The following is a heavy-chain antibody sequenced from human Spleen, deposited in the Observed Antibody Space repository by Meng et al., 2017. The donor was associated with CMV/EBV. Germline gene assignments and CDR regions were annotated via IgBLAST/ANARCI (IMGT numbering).Heavy chain of an antibody. D-gene: IGHD3-10*01. CDR1: GFTFSSYA. J-gene: IGHJ3*02. CDR2: ISSSSSYI. V-gene: IGHV3-21*01. Sequence: GGSLRLSCAAFGFTFSSYALNWVRQAPGKGLEWVSSISSSSSYIYYADSVKGRFTISRDNAKNSLYLQMNSLRAEDTAVYYCARMISGSGGAFDIWGQGTMVTVSS. CDR3: ARMISGSGGAFDI.